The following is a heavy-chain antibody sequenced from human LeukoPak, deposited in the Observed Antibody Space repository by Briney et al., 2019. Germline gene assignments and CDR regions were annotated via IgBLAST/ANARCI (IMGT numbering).Heavy chain of an antibody. CDR2: IKQDGSEK. CDR3: ARDTYYYDSSQGY. Sequence: GGSLRLSCAASGFTFSSYWMSWVRQAPGKGLEWVANIKQDGSEKYYVDSVKGRFTISRDNAKNSLYLQMNSLRAEDTAVYYCARDTYYYDSSQGYWGQGTLVTVSS. D-gene: IGHD3-22*01. J-gene: IGHJ4*02. CDR1: GFTFSSYW. V-gene: IGHV3-7*01.